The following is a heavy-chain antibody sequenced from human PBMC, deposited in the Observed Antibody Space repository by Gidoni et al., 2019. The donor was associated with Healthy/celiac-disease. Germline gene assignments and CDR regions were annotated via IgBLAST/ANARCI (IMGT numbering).Heavy chain of an antibody. J-gene: IGHJ6*03. CDR3: ARAGLLRRWGRQWELPDYYYYYMDV. Sequence: QVQLQQSGPGLVKPSQTLSLTSAIPGASVSSNSAAWTWTRQSSSSGLEWLGRTYYKSKWYNDYAVSVKRRITITPDTSKNQFSLQLNSVTPEDTALYYCARAGLLRRWGRQWELPDYYYYYMDVWGKGTTVTVSS. D-gene: IGHD1-26*01. V-gene: IGHV6-1*01. CDR2: TYYKSKWYN. CDR1: GASVSSNSAA.